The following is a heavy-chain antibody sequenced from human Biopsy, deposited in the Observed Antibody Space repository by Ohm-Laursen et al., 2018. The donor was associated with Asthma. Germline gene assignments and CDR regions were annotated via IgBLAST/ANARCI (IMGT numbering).Heavy chain of an antibody. V-gene: IGHV3-30*03. Sequence: SLRLSCTASGFVFSQSGMHWVRQAPGKGLEWVALISSDGHNKYYKDSVKGRYTISRDNSKLRLYLEINSLRVEDSAVYYCARESGQDSGGTGAFDRWGQGIMVAVSS. CDR3: ARESGQDSGGTGAFDR. CDR1: GFVFSQSG. D-gene: IGHD4-23*01. CDR2: ISSDGHNK. J-gene: IGHJ3*02.